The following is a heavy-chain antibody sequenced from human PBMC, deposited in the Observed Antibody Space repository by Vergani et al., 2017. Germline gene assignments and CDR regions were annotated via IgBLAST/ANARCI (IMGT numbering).Heavy chain of an antibody. CDR1: RFTFSSYG. CDR2: IRYDGSNK. Sequence: QVHLVESGGGVVQPGGSLILSCAASRFTFSSYGMHWVRQAPGKGLEWVAFIRYDGSNKYYADAVKGRFNTSRDNSKNTLYLQMNSLRVEDTAVYYCAKDSNFLVSGSGWYAFDYWGQGILVTVSS. J-gene: IGHJ4*02. D-gene: IGHD6-19*01. V-gene: IGHV3-30*02. CDR3: AKDSNFLVSGSGWYAFDY.